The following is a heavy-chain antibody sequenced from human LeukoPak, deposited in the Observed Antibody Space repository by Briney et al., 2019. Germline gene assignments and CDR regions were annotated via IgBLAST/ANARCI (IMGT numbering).Heavy chain of an antibody. V-gene: IGHV3-53*01. D-gene: IGHD2/OR15-2a*01. CDR1: GLTVSSSY. CDR3: ARNILFAFDI. J-gene: IGHJ3*02. Sequence: GGSLRLSCAASGLTVSSSYMSWVRQAPGKGLEWVSIIYNDGSTYYADSMKGRFTISRDNSKKTLYLQVNSLRAEDTAMYYCARNILFAFDIWGQGTMVTVSS. CDR2: IYNDGST.